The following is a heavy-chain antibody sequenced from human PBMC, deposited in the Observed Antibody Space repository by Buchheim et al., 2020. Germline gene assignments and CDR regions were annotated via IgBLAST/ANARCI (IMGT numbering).Heavy chain of an antibody. CDR3: ARSRRYDYVWGSYRSIFDY. J-gene: IGHJ4*02. CDR2: INHSGST. D-gene: IGHD3-16*02. V-gene: IGHV4-34*01. Sequence: QVQLQQWGAGLLKPSETLSLTCAVYGGSFSGYYWSWIRQPPGKGLEWIGEINHSGSTNYNPSLKSRVTISVDTSKKQFSLKLSSVTAADTAVYYCARSRRYDYVWGSYRSIFDYWGQGTL. CDR1: GGSFSGYY.